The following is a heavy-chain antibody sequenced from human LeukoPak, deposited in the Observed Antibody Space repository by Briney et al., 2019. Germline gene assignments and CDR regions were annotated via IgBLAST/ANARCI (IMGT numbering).Heavy chain of an antibody. Sequence: PSETLSLTCAVSGYSISSGYYWGWIRQPPGKGLEWIGSICHSGSTYYNPSLKSRVTISVDTSKNQFSLKLSSVTAADTAVYYCARRLYIAAAGIPSPFFDYWGQGTLVTVSS. J-gene: IGHJ4*02. V-gene: IGHV4-38-2*01. CDR1: GYSISSGYY. CDR3: ARRLYIAAAGIPSPFFDY. D-gene: IGHD6-13*01. CDR2: ICHSGST.